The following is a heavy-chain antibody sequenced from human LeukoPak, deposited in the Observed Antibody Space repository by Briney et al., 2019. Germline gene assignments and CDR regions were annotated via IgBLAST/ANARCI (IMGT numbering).Heavy chain of an antibody. Sequence: ASVKVSCKASGYTFTGYYMHWVRQAPGQGLEWMGWINPNSGGTNYAQKFQGRVTMTRDTSISTAYMELSRLRSDDTAVYYCARRGIAAAAPRSEYFQHWGQGTLVTVSS. J-gene: IGHJ1*01. CDR1: GYTFTGYY. CDR3: ARRGIAAAAPRSEYFQH. V-gene: IGHV1-2*02. CDR2: INPNSGGT. D-gene: IGHD6-13*01.